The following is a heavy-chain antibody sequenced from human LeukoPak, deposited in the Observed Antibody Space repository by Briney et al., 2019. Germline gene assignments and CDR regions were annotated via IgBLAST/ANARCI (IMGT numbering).Heavy chain of an antibody. J-gene: IGHJ4*02. V-gene: IGHV4-34*01. CDR3: ARTHTVTTSGLDY. Sequence: SETQSLTCAVYGGSFSGYYWSWIRQPPGKGLEWIGEINHSGSTNYNPSLKSRVTISVDTSKNQFSLKLSSVTAADTAVYYCARTHTVTTSGLDYWGQGTL. CDR2: INHSGST. D-gene: IGHD4-17*01. CDR1: GGSFSGYY.